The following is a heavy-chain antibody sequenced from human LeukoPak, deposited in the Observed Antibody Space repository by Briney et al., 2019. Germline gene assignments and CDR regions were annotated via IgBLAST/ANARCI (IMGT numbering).Heavy chain of an antibody. D-gene: IGHD6-13*01. CDR1: GISFSSYG. CDR3: ARVGYSSSWFFFNF. J-gene: IGHJ4*02. CDR2: LSSTGTT. Sequence: GGSLRLSCAASGISFSSYGMSWVRQAPGKGLEWVSTLSSTGTTFYAGSVEGRYTISRANSENTLYLQMDSLRAADTALYYCARVGYSSSWFFFNFWGQGTLVTVSS. V-gene: IGHV3-23*05.